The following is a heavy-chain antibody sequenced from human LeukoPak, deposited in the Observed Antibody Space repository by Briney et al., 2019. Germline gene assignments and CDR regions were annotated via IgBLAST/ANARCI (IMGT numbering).Heavy chain of an antibody. J-gene: IGHJ4*02. D-gene: IGHD4-17*01. V-gene: IGHV3-21*01. Sequence: GGSLRLSCAASGFTFSNYEMNWVRQAPGKGLEWVSSISSSSSYIYYADSVKGRFTISRDNAKNSLYLQMNSLRAEDTAVYYCARDAYGDYSFDYWGQGTLVTVSS. CDR3: ARDAYGDYSFDY. CDR1: GFTFSNYE. CDR2: ISSSSSYI.